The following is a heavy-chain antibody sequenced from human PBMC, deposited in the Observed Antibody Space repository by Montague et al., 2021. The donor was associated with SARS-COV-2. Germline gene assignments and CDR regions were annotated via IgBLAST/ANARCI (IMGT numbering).Heavy chain of an antibody. Sequence: PALVKPTQTLTLTCTFSGFSLRTSGMCVSWIRQPPGKALEWLALIDWDDDKYYGTSLETRLNISMDTSKNQVVLTMTNMDPVDTATYYCARVRTEQWLALSFDYWGQGTLVTVSS. V-gene: IGHV2-70*01. CDR1: GFSLRTSGMC. CDR2: IDWDDDK. J-gene: IGHJ4*02. D-gene: IGHD6-19*01. CDR3: ARVRTEQWLALSFDY.